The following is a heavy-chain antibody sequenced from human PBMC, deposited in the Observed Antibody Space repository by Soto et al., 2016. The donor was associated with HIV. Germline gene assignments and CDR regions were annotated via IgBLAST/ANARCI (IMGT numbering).Heavy chain of an antibody. V-gene: IGHV3-23*01. J-gene: IGHJ4*02. CDR3: AKDIFDYSANDY. CDR2: IAHTGTSA. D-gene: IGHD4-4*01. Sequence: EVQLLESGGGLVQPGGSLTLSCAASGFSFPSCAMNWVRRAPGKGLEWVAGIAHTGTSAHYAGSVRGRFIISRDNSKNTLSLQMNTLTAEDTAIYFCAKDIFDYSANDYWGQGTLVTVSS. CDR1: GFSFPSCA.